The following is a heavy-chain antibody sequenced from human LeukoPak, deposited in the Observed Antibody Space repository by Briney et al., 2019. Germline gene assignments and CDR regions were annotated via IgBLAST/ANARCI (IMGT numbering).Heavy chain of an antibody. J-gene: IGHJ4*02. CDR3: ARVWFGESLNPFDY. V-gene: IGHV3-7*01. CDR1: GFTFSSYW. Sequence: PGGSLRLSCAASGFTFSSYWMSWVRQAPGKGLEWVANIKQDGSEKYYVDSVKGRFTISRDNAKNSLYLQMNSLRAEDTAVYYCARVWFGESLNPFDYWGQGTLVTVSS. CDR2: IKQDGSEK. D-gene: IGHD3-10*01.